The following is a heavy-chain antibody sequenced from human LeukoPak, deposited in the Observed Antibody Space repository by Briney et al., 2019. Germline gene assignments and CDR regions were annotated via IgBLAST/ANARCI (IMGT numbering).Heavy chain of an antibody. CDR3: ARDGSGSYYNLPFDY. CDR1: GFTFSSYE. CDR2: ISSGSTI. Sequence: GGSLRLSCAASGFTFSSYEMNWVRQAPGKGLEWVSYISSGSTIYYADSVKGRFTISRDNAKNSLYLQMNGLRAEDTAVYYCARDGSGSYYNLPFDYWGQGTLVTVSS. D-gene: IGHD3-10*01. J-gene: IGHJ4*02. V-gene: IGHV3-48*03.